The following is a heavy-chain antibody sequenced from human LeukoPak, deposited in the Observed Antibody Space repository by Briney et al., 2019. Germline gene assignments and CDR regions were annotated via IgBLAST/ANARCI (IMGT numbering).Heavy chain of an antibody. CDR1: GGSISSYY. D-gene: IGHD3-22*01. Sequence: SETLSLTCTVSGGSISSYYWSWIRQPPGKGLEWIGYIYYSGSTNYNPSLKSRVTISVDTSKNQFSLKLSSVTAADTAVYYCARAPPPYYYDSSGYGFDPWGQGTLVTVSS. CDR3: ARAPPPYYYDSSGYGFDP. J-gene: IGHJ5*02. V-gene: IGHV4-59*01. CDR2: IYYSGST.